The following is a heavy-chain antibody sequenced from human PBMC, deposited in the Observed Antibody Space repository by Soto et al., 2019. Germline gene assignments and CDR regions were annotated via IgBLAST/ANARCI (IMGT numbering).Heavy chain of an antibody. CDR1: GYTFTTFD. Sequence: ASVKVSCKASGYTFTTFDFHWVRQATGQGLQWMGWMNPDSGNAGYAQRFQGRVTMTRNTSIGTAYMELSSLRSEDTAVYYCAITTISAFGYWGQGTLVTVSS. V-gene: IGHV1-8*01. CDR3: AITTISAFGY. D-gene: IGHD2-21*01. CDR2: MNPDSGNA. J-gene: IGHJ4*02.